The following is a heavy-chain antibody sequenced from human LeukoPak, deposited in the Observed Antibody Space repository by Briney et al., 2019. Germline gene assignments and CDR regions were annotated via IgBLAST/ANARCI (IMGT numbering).Heavy chain of an antibody. Sequence: KAGGSLRLSCAASGFTFSDSYMSWIHQVPGKGLEWISYISSSGGTIYYADSVKGRFTISRDNAKNSLYLQMNSLRAEDTAVYYCAKEGGDWGEGYFDYWGQGTLVTVSS. CDR2: ISSSGGTI. V-gene: IGHV3-11*01. J-gene: IGHJ4*02. CDR1: GFTFSDSY. CDR3: AKEGGDWGEGYFDY. D-gene: IGHD7-27*01.